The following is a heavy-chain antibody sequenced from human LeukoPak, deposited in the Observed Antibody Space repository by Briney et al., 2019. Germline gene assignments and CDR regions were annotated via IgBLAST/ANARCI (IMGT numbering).Heavy chain of an antibody. J-gene: IGHJ4*02. CDR2: TKPDGSEK. V-gene: IGHV3-7*01. D-gene: IGHD3-10*01. CDR3: ARDDGSSCFAY. CDR1: GFSFSNYW. Sequence: GGSLRLSCAASGFSFSNYWMDWIRQAPGKGLEWVGSTKPDGSEKYYVDSVKGPFAISRDNAKNSLYLQMNGLRAENTAVYYCARDDGSSCFAYWGQGTQVTVSS.